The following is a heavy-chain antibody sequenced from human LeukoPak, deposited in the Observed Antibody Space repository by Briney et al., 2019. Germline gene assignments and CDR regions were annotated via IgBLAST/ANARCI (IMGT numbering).Heavy chain of an antibody. CDR1: GYTFTSYG. Sequence: ASVKVSCKASGYTFTSYGISWVRQAPGQGLEWMGGIIPIFGTANYAQKFQGRVTITADESTSTAYMELSSLRSEDTAVYYCASGVATIGEVFDYWGQGTLVTVSS. J-gene: IGHJ4*02. D-gene: IGHD5-24*01. CDR3: ASGVATIGEVFDY. CDR2: IIPIFGTA. V-gene: IGHV1-69*13.